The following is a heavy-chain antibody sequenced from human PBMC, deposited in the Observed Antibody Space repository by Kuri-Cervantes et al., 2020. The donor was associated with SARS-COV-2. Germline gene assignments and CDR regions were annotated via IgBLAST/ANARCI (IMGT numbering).Heavy chain of an antibody. Sequence: GSLRRSCAASGFTFSSYGMHWVRQAPGKGLEWVAFIRYDGSNKYYADSVKGRFTISRDNSKNTLDLQMNSLRAEDTAVYYCAKSKGRENGWVYSSDLDAFDIWGQGTMVTVSS. D-gene: IGHD3-22*01. CDR3: AKSKGRENGWVYSSDLDAFDI. V-gene: IGHV3-30*02. CDR1: GFTFSSYG. J-gene: IGHJ3*02. CDR2: IRYDGSNK.